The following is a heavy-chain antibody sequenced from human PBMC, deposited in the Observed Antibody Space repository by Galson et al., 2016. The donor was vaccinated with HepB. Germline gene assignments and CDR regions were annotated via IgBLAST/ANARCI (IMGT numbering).Heavy chain of an antibody. CDR3: SRVLEYYGAPYFDD. CDR1: GFTFGDYA. J-gene: IGHJ4*02. CDR2: IRSKAYGGTT. D-gene: IGHD3-10*01. V-gene: IGHV3-49*03. Sequence: SLRLSCAASGFTFGDYAMTWLRQAPGKGLEWVGFIRSKAYGGTTEYAASVKGRFTISRDDSKSIASLQMNSLTTEDTAVYYCSRVLEYYGAPYFDDWGQGTLVTVSS.